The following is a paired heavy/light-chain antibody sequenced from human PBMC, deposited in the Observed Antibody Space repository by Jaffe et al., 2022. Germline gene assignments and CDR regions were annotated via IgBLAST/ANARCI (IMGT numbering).Heavy chain of an antibody. CDR3: ARVVDYGDYVRAAQYYFDY. CDR2: ISSSGSTI. CDR1: GFTFSDYY. J-gene: IGHJ4*02. V-gene: IGHV3-11*01. Sequence: QVQLVESGGGLVKPGGSLRLSCAASGFTFSDYYMSWIRQAPGKGLEWVSYISSSGSTIYYADSVKGRFTISRDNAKNSLYLQMNSLRAEDTAVYYCARVVDYGDYVRAAQYYFDYWGQGTLVTVSS. D-gene: IGHD4-17*01.
Light chain of an antibody. CDR1: NIGSKS. Sequence: SYVLTQPPSVSVAPGKTARITCGGNNIGSKSVHWYQQKPGQAPVLVIYYDSDRPSGIPERFSGSNSGNTATLTISRVEAGDEADYYCQVWDSSSDPYVVFGGGTKLTVL. J-gene: IGLJ2*01. CDR3: QVWDSSSDPYVV. V-gene: IGLV3-21*04. CDR2: YDS.